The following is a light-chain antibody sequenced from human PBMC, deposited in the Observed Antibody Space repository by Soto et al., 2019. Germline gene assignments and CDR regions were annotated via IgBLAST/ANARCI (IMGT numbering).Light chain of an antibody. CDR3: QQLNSYPFT. CDR1: QTISSW. V-gene: IGKV1-5*03. J-gene: IGKJ5*01. Sequence: IRMTQSPATLSGSVGDRVTITCRASQTISSWLAWYQQKPGKAPKLLIYKASTLKSGVPSRFSGSGSGTEFTLTISSLQPDDFATYYCQQLNSYPFTFGQGTRLEI. CDR2: KAS.